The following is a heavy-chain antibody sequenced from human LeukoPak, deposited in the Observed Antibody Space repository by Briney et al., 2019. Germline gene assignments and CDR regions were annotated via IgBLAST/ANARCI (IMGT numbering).Heavy chain of an antibody. D-gene: IGHD4-17*01. Sequence: PGGSLRLSCAASGFTFDDYAMHWVRQAPGKGLEWVSGISWNSGSIGYADSVKGRFTISRDNAKNSLYLQMNSLRAGDTALYYCAKETGTVTTFLYYYYGMDVWGQGTTVTVSS. J-gene: IGHJ6*02. CDR3: AKETGTVTTFLYYYYGMDV. CDR1: GFTFDDYA. CDR2: ISWNSGSI. V-gene: IGHV3-9*01.